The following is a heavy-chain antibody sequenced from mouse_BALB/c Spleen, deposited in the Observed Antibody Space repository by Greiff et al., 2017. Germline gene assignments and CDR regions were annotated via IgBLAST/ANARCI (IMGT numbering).Heavy chain of an antibody. CDR2: INSNGGST. J-gene: IGHJ2*01. D-gene: IGHD2-3*01. Sequence: EVQVVESGGGLVQPGGSLKLSCAASGFTFSSYGMSWVRQTPDKRLELVATINSNGGSTYYPDSVKGRFTISRDNAKNTLYLQMSSLKSEDTAMYYCARDMNLRFDYWGQGTTLTVSS. V-gene: IGHV5-6-3*01. CDR1: GFTFSSYG. CDR3: ARDMNLRFDY.